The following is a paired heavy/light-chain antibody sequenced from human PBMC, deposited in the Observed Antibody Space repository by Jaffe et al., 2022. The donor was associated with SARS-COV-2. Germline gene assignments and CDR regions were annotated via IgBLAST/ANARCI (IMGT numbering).Light chain of an antibody. J-gene: IGLJ2*01. CDR1: SSNIGAGYD. Sequence: QSVLTQPPSVSGAPGQRVTISCTGSSSNIGAGYDVHWYQQLPGTAPKLLIYGNSNRPSGVPDRFSGSKSGTSASLAITGLQAEDEADYYCQSYDSSLSVSVFGGGTKLTVL. CDR3: QSYDSSLSVSV. V-gene: IGLV1-40*01. CDR2: GNS.
Heavy chain of an antibody. Sequence: EVQLVESGGGLVKPGGSLRLSCAASGFTFSNAWMSWVRQAPGKGLEWVGRIKSKTDGGTTDYAAPVKGRFTISRDDSKNTLYLQMNSLKTEDTAVYYCTTVFRVVAATRGPYYYYGMDVWGQGTTVTVSS. CDR2: IKSKTDGGTT. CDR3: TTVFRVVAATRGPYYYYGMDV. D-gene: IGHD2-15*01. CDR1: GFTFSNAW. V-gene: IGHV3-15*01. J-gene: IGHJ6*02.